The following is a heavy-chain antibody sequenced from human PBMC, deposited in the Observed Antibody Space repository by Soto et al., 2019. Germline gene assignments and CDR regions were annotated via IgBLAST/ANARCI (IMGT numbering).Heavy chain of an antibody. CDR2: ISDSSSYI. CDR1: GFTFSTYS. CDR3: XXXXXXXXXXXXXXXXMXX. J-gene: IGHJ6*02. Sequence: EVQLVESGGGLVKPGGSLRLSCAASGFTFSTYSMNWVRQAPGKGLEWVSSISDSSSYIYYADSVKGRFTISRDNAKNSLYLQMNSLXXEXXXXXXXXXXXXXXXXXXXXXXXMXXWGQGTTVTVSS. V-gene: IGHV3-21*01.